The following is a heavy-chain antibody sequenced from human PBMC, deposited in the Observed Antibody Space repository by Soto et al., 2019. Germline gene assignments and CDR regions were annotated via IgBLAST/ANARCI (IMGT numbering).Heavy chain of an antibody. CDR2: VSANNGRT. CDR1: GFTFSNYG. V-gene: IGHV1-18*01. J-gene: IGHJ6*02. D-gene: IGHD2-8*01. Sequence: ASVKVSCKASGFTFSNYGLNWVRQAPGQGLEWMGWVSANNGRTNYAQNLQGRVSMTTDTSTSTAYMELRGLTFDDTAVYYCARDIESVTAKHFFYYYAMDVWGQGTTVTVSS. CDR3: ARDIESVTAKHFFYYYAMDV.